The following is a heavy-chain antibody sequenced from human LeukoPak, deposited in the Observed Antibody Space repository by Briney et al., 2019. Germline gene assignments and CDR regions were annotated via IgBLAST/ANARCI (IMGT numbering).Heavy chain of an antibody. Sequence: ASVKVSCKASGGTFSSYAISWVRQAPGKGLEWMGGFDPEDGETIYAQKFQGRVTMTEDTSTDTAYMELSSLRSEDTAVYYCAPKVLRSGYSYGFGNYWGQGTLVTVSS. CDR1: GGTFSSYA. CDR2: FDPEDGET. V-gene: IGHV1-24*01. D-gene: IGHD5-18*01. CDR3: APKVLRSGYSYGFGNY. J-gene: IGHJ4*02.